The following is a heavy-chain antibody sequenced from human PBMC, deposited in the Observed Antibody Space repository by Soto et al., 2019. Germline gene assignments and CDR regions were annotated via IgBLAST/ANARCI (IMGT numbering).Heavy chain of an antibody. J-gene: IGHJ3*02. CDR3: ARETHGFSEAFDI. V-gene: IGHV1-69*01. D-gene: IGHD3-3*01. CDR2: IIPIFGTA. Sequence: QVQLVQSGAVVKKPGSSVKVSCKASGGTFSSYAIXWVRXXXXXXXEWMGGIIPIFGTANYAQQFQGRVTITADESRSTAYMELSSLRSEDTAVYYCARETHGFSEAFDIWGQGKMVTVSS. CDR1: GGTFSSYA.